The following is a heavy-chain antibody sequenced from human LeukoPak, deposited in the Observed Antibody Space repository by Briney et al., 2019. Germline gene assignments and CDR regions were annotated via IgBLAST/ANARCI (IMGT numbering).Heavy chain of an antibody. CDR1: GFTFSSYA. CDR2: ISGSGGST. CDR3: AKDYYYDSSGYQGY. V-gene: IGHV3-23*01. D-gene: IGHD3-22*01. Sequence: PGGSLRLSCAASGFTFSSYAMSWVRQAPGKGLEWVSAISGSGGSTYYADSVKGRFTISRDNSKNTLYLQMNSLRAEDTAVYYCAKDYYYDSSGYQGYWGQGTLVTVSS. J-gene: IGHJ4*02.